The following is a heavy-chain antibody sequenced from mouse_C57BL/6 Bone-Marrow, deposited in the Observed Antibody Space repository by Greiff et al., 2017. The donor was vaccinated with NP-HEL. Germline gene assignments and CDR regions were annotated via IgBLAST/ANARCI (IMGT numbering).Heavy chain of an antibody. CDR1: GFNIKDDY. J-gene: IGHJ4*01. CDR2: IDPENGDT. CDR3: TTWGYHFYYAMDY. V-gene: IGHV14-4*01. D-gene: IGHD2-2*01. Sequence: VQLQQSGAELVRPGASVKLSCTASGFNIKDDYMHWVKQRPEQGLEWIGWIDPENGDTEYASQFQGKATITADTSSNTAYLQLSSLTSEDTAVYYCTTWGYHFYYAMDYWGQGTSVTVSS.